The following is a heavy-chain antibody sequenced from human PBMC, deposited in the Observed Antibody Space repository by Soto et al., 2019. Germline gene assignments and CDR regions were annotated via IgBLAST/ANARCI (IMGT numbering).Heavy chain of an antibody. J-gene: IGHJ6*02. CDR3: ARLPRITIFGVVVDPRMDV. CDR2: IIPIFGTA. V-gene: IGHV1-69*13. D-gene: IGHD3-3*01. Sequence: SVKVSCKASGGTFSSYAISWVRQAPGRGLEWMGGIIPIFGTANYAQKFQGRVTITADESTSTAYMELSSLRSEDTAVYYCARLPRITIFGVVVDPRMDVWGQGTTVTVS. CDR1: GGTFSSYA.